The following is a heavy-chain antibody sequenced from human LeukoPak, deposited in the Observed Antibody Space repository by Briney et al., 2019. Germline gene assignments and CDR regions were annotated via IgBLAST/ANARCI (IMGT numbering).Heavy chain of an antibody. J-gene: IGHJ4*02. V-gene: IGHV1-3*01. CDR3: ARGIWSATRVDYYLDN. CDR1: GYTFSGYA. CDR2: INAGNGHT. D-gene: IGHD5-24*01. Sequence: APVTVSCTASGYTFSGYAIHWVRQAPGQRFEWMGWINAGNGHTKYSQNFQGRVTITRDSSANIVYMELSSLTSEDTAVYYCARGIWSATRVDYYLDNWGQGTLVTVSS.